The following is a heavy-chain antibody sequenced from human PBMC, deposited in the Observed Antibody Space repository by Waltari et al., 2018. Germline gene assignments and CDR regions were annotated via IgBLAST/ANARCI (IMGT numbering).Heavy chain of an antibody. J-gene: IGHJ4*02. CDR2: IYYSGST. CDR3: AREVPAAGFDY. D-gene: IGHD2-2*01. Sequence: QVQLQESGPGLVKPSETLSLTCTVSGGSISSYYWSWIRQPPGKGLEWIGYIYYSGSTNYNPSLKIRVTISVDTSKNQFSLKLSSVTAADTAVYYCAREVPAAGFDYWGQGTLVTVSS. CDR1: GGSISSYY. V-gene: IGHV4-59*01.